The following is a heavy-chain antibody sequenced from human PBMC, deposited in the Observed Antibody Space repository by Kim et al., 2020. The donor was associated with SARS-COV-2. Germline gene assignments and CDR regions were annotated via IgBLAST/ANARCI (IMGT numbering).Heavy chain of an antibody. CDR1: GYTFTSYA. CDR2: INAGNGNT. V-gene: IGHV1-3*01. CDR3: ARDPRLPDYDSSGYHGAFDI. D-gene: IGHD3-22*01. Sequence: ASVKVSCKASGYTFTSYAMHWVRQAPGKRLEWMGWINAGNGNTKYSQKFQGRVTITRDTSASTAYMELSSLRSEDTAVYYCARDPRLPDYDSSGYHGAFDIWGQGTMVTVSS. J-gene: IGHJ3*02.